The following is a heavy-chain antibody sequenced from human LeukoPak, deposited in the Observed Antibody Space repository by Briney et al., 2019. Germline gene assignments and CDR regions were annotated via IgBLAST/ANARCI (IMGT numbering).Heavy chain of an antibody. CDR2: INPSGGST. CDR1: GYTFTGYY. Sequence: ASVKVSCKASGYTFTGYYMHWVRQAPGQGLEWMGIINPSGGSTSYAQKFQGRVTMTRDTSTSTVYMELSSLRSEDTAVYYCARDHADYYGSGSYYNERGSLDYWGQGTLVTVSS. D-gene: IGHD3-10*01. CDR3: ARDHADYYGSGSYYNERGSLDY. J-gene: IGHJ4*02. V-gene: IGHV1-46*01.